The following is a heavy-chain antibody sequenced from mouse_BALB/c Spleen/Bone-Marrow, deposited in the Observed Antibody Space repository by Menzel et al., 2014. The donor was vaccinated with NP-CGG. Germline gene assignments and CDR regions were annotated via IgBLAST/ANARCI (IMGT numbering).Heavy chain of an antibody. CDR1: VFNIKDTY. D-gene: IGHD2-2*01. Sequence: EVQVVESGAELVKPGASVKLSCTASVFNIKDTYMHWVKQRPEQGLEWIGRVDPANGNTKYDPKFQGKATITADTSSNTAYLQLSSLTSEDTAVYYCAGGWLPSYAMDYWGQGTSVTVSS. J-gene: IGHJ4*01. V-gene: IGHV14-3*02. CDR2: VDPANGNT. CDR3: AGGWLPSYAMDY.